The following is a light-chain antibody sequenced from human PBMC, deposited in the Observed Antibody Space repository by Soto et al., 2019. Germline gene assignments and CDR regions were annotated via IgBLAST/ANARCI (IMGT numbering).Light chain of an antibody. CDR3: QQYGSSPQT. J-gene: IGKJ1*01. CDR1: QSVINKY. CDR2: GAS. V-gene: IGKV3-20*01. Sequence: EIVLTQSPGTLSLSPGERATLSCRASQSVINKYLAWYQQKPGQAPRLLIYGASSRATGIPDRFSGSGSGTDFTLTISGLEPEDFAVYYCQQYGSSPQTFGQGTKVEIK.